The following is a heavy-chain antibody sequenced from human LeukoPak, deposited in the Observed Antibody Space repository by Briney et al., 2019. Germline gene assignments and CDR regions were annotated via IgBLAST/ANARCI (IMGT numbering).Heavy chain of an antibody. V-gene: IGHV3-21*01. CDR3: ARGKYSSSWYKIRDAFDI. D-gene: IGHD6-13*01. CDR1: GFTFSSYS. Sequence: GGSLRLSCAASGFTFSSYSMNWVRQAPGKGLEWVSSISSSSSYIYYADSVKGRFIISRDNAKNSLYLQMNSLRAEDTAVYYCARGKYSSSWYKIRDAFDIWGQGTMVTVSS. J-gene: IGHJ3*02. CDR2: ISSSSSYI.